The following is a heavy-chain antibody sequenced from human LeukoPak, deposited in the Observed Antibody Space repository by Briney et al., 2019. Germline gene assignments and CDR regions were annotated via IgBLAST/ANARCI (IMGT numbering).Heavy chain of an antibody. CDR1: GGSISSGGYY. V-gene: IGHV4-30-2*01. Sequence: PSETLSLTCTASGGSISSGGYYWSWIRQPPGKGLEWIGYIYHSGSTYYNPSLKSRVTISVDRSKNQFSLKLSSVTAADTAVYYCAREGRRGYSYGYDYWGQGTLVTVSS. CDR2: IYHSGST. J-gene: IGHJ4*02. D-gene: IGHD5-18*01. CDR3: AREGRRGYSYGYDY.